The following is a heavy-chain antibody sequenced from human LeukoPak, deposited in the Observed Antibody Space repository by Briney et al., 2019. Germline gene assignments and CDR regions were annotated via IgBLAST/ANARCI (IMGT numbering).Heavy chain of an antibody. V-gene: IGHV1-8*03. D-gene: IGHD4-17*01. CDR1: GYTFTNYD. CDR3: ARVNGDIDY. J-gene: IGHJ4*02. Sequence: ASVKVSCRASGYTFTNYDINWVRQATGQGLEWMGWMNPKSSYTGYAQKFQGRVTITRDTSISTAYMELRGLRSEDTAVYYCARVNGDIDYWGQGTLVTVSS. CDR2: MNPKSSYT.